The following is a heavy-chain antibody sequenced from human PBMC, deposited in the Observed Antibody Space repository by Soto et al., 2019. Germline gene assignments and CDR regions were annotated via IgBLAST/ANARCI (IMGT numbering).Heavy chain of an antibody. CDR2: IIPIFGTA. CDR3: ARSQGGSSSLDIYYYYYYGMDG. J-gene: IGHJ6*02. D-gene: IGHD2-15*01. Sequence: QVQLVQSGAEVKKPGSSVKVSCKAPGGTFSSYAISWVRQAPGQGLEWMGGIIPIFGTAKYAQKFQGRVTITADESTSTGYMELSSLRSEHTAVYYCARSQGGSSSLDIYYYYYYGMDGWGQGTTVTVSS. V-gene: IGHV1-69*01. CDR1: GGTFSSYA.